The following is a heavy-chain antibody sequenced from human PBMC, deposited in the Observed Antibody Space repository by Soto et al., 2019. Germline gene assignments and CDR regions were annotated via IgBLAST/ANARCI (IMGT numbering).Heavy chain of an antibody. V-gene: IGHV1-69*06. CDR3: ARDLTADDSCYYNGMDA. CDR2: IIPIFGTA. CDR1: GGTFSSYA. Sequence: QVQLVQSGAEVKKPGSSLKVSCKASGGTFSSYAISWVRQAPGQGLEWMGGIIPIFGTANYAQKFQGRVTITADKPTSTPYLELSSLRAEDTDVYYCARDLTADDSCYYNGMDALGQGTTVNVSS. J-gene: IGHJ6*02. D-gene: IGHD2-15*01.